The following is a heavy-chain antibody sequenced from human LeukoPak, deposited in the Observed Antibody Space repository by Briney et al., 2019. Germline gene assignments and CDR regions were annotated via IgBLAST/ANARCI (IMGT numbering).Heavy chain of an antibody. CDR1: GYTFSNYG. Sequence: GASVKVSCKTSGYTFSNYGISWVRQAPGHGLEWMGWITAYNGNRLYAQRFQGRITLTTDTSTSTSYMELRSLEYDDTAIYYCARDNDKVVDHWGQGTLVTVSS. J-gene: IGHJ4*01. CDR2: ITAYNGNR. D-gene: IGHD1-1*01. CDR3: ARDNDKVVDH. V-gene: IGHV1-18*01.